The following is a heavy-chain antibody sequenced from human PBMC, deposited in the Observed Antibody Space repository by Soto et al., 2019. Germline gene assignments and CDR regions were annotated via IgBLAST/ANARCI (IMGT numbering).Heavy chain of an antibody. D-gene: IGHD5-18*01. J-gene: IGHJ4*02. CDR1: GYNFMPYG. CDR2: ISPWKGNT. Sequence: ASVKSSCKASGYNFMPYGVNWVRQAPGQGLEWMGWISPWKGNTNYAQSFQGRVTMTTDTSTSTAYMELRSLTSDDTAVYYCARYMDTSGSYYTDCWDRGTSVTVSS. V-gene: IGHV1-18*04. CDR3: ARYMDTSGSYYTDC.